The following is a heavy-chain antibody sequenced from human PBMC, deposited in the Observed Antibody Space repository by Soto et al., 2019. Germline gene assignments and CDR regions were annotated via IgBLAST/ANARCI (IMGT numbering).Heavy chain of an antibody. V-gene: IGHV3-21*01. CDR3: AVLLVRGIDAFDI. CDR1: GFTFSRYS. J-gene: IGHJ3*02. CDR2: VSSSSSYI. D-gene: IGHD3-10*01. Sequence: GSLRLPCGASGFTFSRYSMNWVRQAPGKGLEWVSSVSSSSSYIYYADSVKGRFTISRDNAKNSLYLQMNSLRAEDTAVYYCAVLLVRGIDAFDIWGQGTMVTVSS.